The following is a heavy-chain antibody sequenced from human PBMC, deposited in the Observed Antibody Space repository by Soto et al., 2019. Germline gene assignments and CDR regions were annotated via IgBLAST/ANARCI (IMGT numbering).Heavy chain of an antibody. V-gene: IGHV3-74*01. D-gene: IGHD4-17*01. CDR2: IKGDGSST. CDR1: GFTFSSYW. J-gene: IGHJ4*02. CDR3: ASYYDYGDFPPIN. Sequence: EVQLVESGGGLVQPGGSLRLSCAASGFTFSSYWMHWVRQAPGKGLVWVSRIKGDGSSTRYADSVKGRFTISRDNAKNTMYLQMTSLRGEDTAVYYCASYYDYGDFPPINWGQGTLVTVSS.